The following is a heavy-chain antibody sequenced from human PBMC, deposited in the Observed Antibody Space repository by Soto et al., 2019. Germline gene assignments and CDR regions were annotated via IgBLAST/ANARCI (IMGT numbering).Heavy chain of an antibody. D-gene: IGHD5-18*01. V-gene: IGHV3-23*01. CDR3: GKQPVVIGYSYASCLDL. Sequence: GRNLILSCAASGFTFSSYNLNWVRQAPGQGLEWVSTITGSGVSTYYADSVKGRFTISRDNSKDRLYLQMNSLRADDTAVYYCGKQPVVIGYSYASCLDLWDHGTLVTVS. J-gene: IGHJ4*01. CDR2: ITGSGVST. CDR1: GFTFSSYN.